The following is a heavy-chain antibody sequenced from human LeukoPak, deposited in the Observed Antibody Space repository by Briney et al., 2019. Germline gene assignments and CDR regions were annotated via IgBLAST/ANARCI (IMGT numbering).Heavy chain of an antibody. J-gene: IGHJ4*02. V-gene: IGHV3-48*04. CDR2: ISSSSTTI. CDR1: GFTFSDYS. Sequence: GGSLRLSCAASGFTFSDYSMNWVRQAPGKGLEWVSYISSSSTTIFYADSVKGRFTTSRDNAKNTLYLQMNSLRAEDTAVYYCARVTIFGAVIEAFDYWGQGTLVTVSS. D-gene: IGHD3-3*01. CDR3: ARVTIFGAVIEAFDY.